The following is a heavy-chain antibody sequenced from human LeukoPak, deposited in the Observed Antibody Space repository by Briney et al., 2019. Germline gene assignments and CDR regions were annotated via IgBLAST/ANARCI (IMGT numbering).Heavy chain of an antibody. J-gene: IGHJ4*02. D-gene: IGHD1-26*01. CDR3: TTEYWEPTLDY. V-gene: IGHV3-15*01. CDR2: IKSKTDGGTT. CDR1: GFTFSSYA. Sequence: PGGSLRLSCAASGFTFSSYAMSWVRQAPGKGLEWVGRIKSKTDGGTTDYAAPVKGRFTISRDDSKNTLYLQMNSLKTEDTAVYYCTTEYWEPTLDYWGQGTLVTVSS.